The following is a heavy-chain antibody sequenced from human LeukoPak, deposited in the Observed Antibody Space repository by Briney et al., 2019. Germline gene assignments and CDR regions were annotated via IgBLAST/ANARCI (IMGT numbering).Heavy chain of an antibody. V-gene: IGHV3-74*01. Sequence: PGGSLRLSCVASGFTFSSYGMHWVRQAPGKGLVWVSRITSDGSTTSYADSVKGRFTIPRDNAKNTLYLQMNSLRVEDTAVYYCARGNSHAFDIWGQGTMVTVSS. CDR3: ARGNSHAFDI. J-gene: IGHJ3*02. CDR1: GFTFSSYG. CDR2: ITSDGSTT. D-gene: IGHD3-10*01.